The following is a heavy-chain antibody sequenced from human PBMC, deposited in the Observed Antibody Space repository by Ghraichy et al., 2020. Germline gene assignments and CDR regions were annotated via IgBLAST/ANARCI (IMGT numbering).Heavy chain of an antibody. J-gene: IGHJ4*02. CDR3: AKDHPSSGWPAFDY. Sequence: GGSLRLSCAASGFTFGRYAMSWVRQAPGQGLEWVASINNNNNPYYAGSVRGRFTISNDFSESTVYLHLGSLRADDTAIYYFAKDHPSSGWPAFDYWGQGVLVTVSS. D-gene: IGHD6-19*01. V-gene: IGHV3-23*01. CDR2: INNNNNP. CDR1: GFTFGRYA.